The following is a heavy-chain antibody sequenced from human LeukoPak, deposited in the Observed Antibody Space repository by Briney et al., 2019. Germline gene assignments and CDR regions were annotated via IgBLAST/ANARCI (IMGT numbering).Heavy chain of an antibody. Sequence: ASVKVSCKASGYTFATYGFCWVRQAPGHGLEWMGWISANTGKTDYARKFQGRVTMTTDTSTSTAYMELRSLRPDDTAVYYCARRTGDSYYSDYWGQGTLVTVSS. CDR3: ARRTGDSYYSDY. J-gene: IGHJ4*02. D-gene: IGHD1-26*01. CDR1: GYTFATYG. CDR2: ISANTGKT. V-gene: IGHV1-18*01.